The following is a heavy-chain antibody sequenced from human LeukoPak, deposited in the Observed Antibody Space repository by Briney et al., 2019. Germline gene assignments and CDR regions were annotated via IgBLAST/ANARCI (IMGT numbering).Heavy chain of an antibody. J-gene: IGHJ4*02. CDR2: IYTSGST. Sequence: PSETLSLTCTVSGGSISSYYWSWIRQPAGKGLEWIGRIYTSGSTNYNPSLKSRVTMSVDTSKNQFSLKLSSVTAADTAVYYCAREEIAAAGATYDYWGQGTLVTVSS. CDR3: AREEIAAAGATYDY. V-gene: IGHV4-4*07. CDR1: GGSISSYY. D-gene: IGHD6-13*01.